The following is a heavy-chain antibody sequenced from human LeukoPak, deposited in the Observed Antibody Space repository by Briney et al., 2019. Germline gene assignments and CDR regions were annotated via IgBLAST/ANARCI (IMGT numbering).Heavy chain of an antibody. CDR1: GYTFPSYS. J-gene: IGHJ5*02. D-gene: IGHD2-15*01. CDR2: LNPSGGST. Sequence: ASVKVSFKASGYTFPSYSIHWVGPVPGQGLEWMGILNPSGGSTSNAQRFQGRVTMTRDTSTSTVYMELSSLRFEDTAVYYCARKGIMYDNSRGWFDPWGQGTLVTVSS. CDR3: ARKGIMYDNSRGWFDP. V-gene: IGHV1-46*01.